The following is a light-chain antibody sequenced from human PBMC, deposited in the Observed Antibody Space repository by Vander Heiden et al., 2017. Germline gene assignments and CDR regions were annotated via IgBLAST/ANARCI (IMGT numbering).Light chain of an antibody. CDR1: TGAVTRAYY. J-gene: IGLJ1*01. CDR2: STS. CDR3: LVYYGGAYV. Sequence: QTVVDPEPSLTVSPGGTVTLTCASSTGAVTRAYYENWLQQKPGQPPSARIYSTSNNPSRTPAWCSGSLLGGKAALTLSGVQAEDEAEYYCLVYYGGAYVFGTGTKVTVL. V-gene: IGLV7-43*01.